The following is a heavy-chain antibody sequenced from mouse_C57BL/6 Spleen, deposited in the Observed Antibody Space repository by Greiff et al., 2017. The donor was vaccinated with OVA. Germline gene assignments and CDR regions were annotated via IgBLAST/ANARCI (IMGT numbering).Heavy chain of an antibody. D-gene: IGHD2-3*01. Sequence: VKLVESGPGLVQPSQSLSITCTVSGFSLTSYGVHWVRQSPGKGLEWLGVIWSGGSTDYNAAFISRLSISKDNSKSQVFFKMNSLQADDTAIYYCARKGDGYYVGFAYWGQGTLVTVSA. CDR2: IWSGGST. CDR3: ARKGDGYYVGFAY. J-gene: IGHJ3*01. CDR1: GFSLTSYG. V-gene: IGHV2-2*01.